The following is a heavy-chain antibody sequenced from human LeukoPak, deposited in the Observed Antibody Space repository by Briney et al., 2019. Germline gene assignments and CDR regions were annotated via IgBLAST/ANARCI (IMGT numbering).Heavy chain of an antibody. D-gene: IGHD2-21*02. J-gene: IGHJ5*01. CDR3: AKAAQIMVVTAIPDS. V-gene: IGHV3-30*18. CDR1: GFTFSSYG. CDR2: ISYNGGFR. Sequence: GGSLRLSCVASGFTFSSYGMHWVRQAPGRGLEWLAIISYNGGFRYYADSVKGRFTVSRDNSKNTLYLHMNTVRADDTAVYYCAKAAQIMVVTAIPDSWGQGALVTVSS.